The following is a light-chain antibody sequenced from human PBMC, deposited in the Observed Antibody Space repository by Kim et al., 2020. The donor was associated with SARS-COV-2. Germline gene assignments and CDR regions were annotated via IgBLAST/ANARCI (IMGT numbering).Light chain of an antibody. CDR3: QAWDSSTVV. Sequence: SYELTQPPSVSVSPGQTASITCSGDKLGDKYACWYQQKPGQSPVLVIYQDSKRPSGIPERFSGSNSGNTATLTISGTQAMDEDDYYCQAWDSSTVV. J-gene: IGLJ2*01. CDR2: QDS. V-gene: IGLV3-1*01. CDR1: KLGDKY.